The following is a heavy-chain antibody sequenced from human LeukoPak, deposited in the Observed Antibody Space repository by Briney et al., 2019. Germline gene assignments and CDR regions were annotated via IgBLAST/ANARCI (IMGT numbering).Heavy chain of an antibody. CDR1: GYSISSGYY. J-gene: IGHJ4*02. D-gene: IGHD6-13*01. CDR3: AREGYSSSWPFDY. V-gene: IGHV4-38-2*02. CDR2: ICTSGST. Sequence: SETLSLTCAVSGYSISSGYYWGWIRQPPGKGLEWIGRICTSGSTNYNPSLKSRVTMSVDTSKNQFSLKLSSVTAADTAVYYCAREGYSSSWPFDYWGQGTLVTVSS.